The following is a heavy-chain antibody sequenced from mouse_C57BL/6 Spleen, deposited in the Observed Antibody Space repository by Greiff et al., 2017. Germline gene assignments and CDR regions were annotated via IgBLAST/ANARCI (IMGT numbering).Heavy chain of an antibody. Sequence: EVMLVVSGGGLVQPKGSLKLSCAASGFSFNTYAMNWVHQAPGKGLEWVARIRSKSNNYATYYADSVKDRFTISRDDSESMLYLQMNNLKTEDTAMYYCVRHGSNYVDWYFDVWGTGTTVTVSS. CDR2: IRSKSNNYAT. J-gene: IGHJ1*03. V-gene: IGHV10-1*01. D-gene: IGHD2-5*01. CDR3: VRHGSNYVDWYFDV. CDR1: GFSFNTYA.